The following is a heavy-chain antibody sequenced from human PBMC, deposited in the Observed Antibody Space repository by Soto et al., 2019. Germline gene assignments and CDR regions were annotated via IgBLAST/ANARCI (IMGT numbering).Heavy chain of an antibody. V-gene: IGHV1-2*04. Sequence: RASVKVSCKASGYTFTGYYMHWVRQAPGQGLEWMGWINPNSGGTNYAQKFRGWVTMTRDTSISTAYMELSRLRSDDTAAYYCARDRKPNLRYYYYYGMDVWGQGTTVTVSS. CDR1: GYTFTGYY. J-gene: IGHJ6*02. CDR2: INPNSGGT. CDR3: ARDRKPNLRYYYYYGMDV.